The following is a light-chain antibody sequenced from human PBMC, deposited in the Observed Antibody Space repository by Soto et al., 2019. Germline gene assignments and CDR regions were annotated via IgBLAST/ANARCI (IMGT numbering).Light chain of an antibody. J-gene: IGKJ1*01. Sequence: EIVLTQSPGTLSLSPGQRATLSCRASQSVSSGSLAWYQQKPGQAPRLLIYSASGRATGIPDRFSGSGSGTDFTLTISRLEPEDFAVYYCHQYGSSPWTFGQGTKVEIK. CDR3: HQYGSSPWT. V-gene: IGKV3-20*01. CDR2: SAS. CDR1: QSVSSGS.